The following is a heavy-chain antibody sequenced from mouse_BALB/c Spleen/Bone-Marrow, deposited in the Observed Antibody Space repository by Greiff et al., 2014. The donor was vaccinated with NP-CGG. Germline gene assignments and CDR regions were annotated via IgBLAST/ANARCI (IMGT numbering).Heavy chain of an antibody. CDR1: GFSLTSYG. J-gene: IGHJ1*01. Sequence: VKLVESGPGLVAPSQSLSITCTVSGFSLTSYGVHWVRQPPGKGLEWLGVIWAGGSTNYNSALMSRLSISKDNSKSQVFLKMNSLQTDDIAMYYCARVYLWYFDVWGAGTTVTVSS. CDR2: IWAGGST. D-gene: IGHD2-3*01. V-gene: IGHV2-9*02. CDR3: ARVYLWYFDV.